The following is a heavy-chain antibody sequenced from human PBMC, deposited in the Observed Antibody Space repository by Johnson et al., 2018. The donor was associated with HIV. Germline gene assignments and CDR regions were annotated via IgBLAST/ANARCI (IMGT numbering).Heavy chain of an antibody. V-gene: IGHV3-30*14. D-gene: IGHD1-26*01. CDR2: ISYDGSNK. CDR1: GFTFSSYA. J-gene: IGHJ3*01. Sequence: QVQLVESGGGVVQPGRSLRLSCAASGFTFSSYAMHWVRQAPGKGLEWVAVISYDGSNKYYADSVKGRFTISRDNSNNTLYLQMNSLRAEDTAVDYCARESASSGRYSGAFDFWGQGARVTVSS. CDR3: ARESASSGRYSGAFDF.